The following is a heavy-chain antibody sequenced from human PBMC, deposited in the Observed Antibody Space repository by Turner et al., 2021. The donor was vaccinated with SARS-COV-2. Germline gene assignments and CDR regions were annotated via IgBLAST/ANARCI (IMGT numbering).Heavy chain of an antibody. D-gene: IGHD6-19*01. J-gene: IGHJ6*02. CDR1: GFTFDDYT. CDR3: AKDISSWYEGIAVAGTNYGMDV. CDR2: ISWDGGST. Sequence: EVQLVESGGVVVQPGGSLILSCAASGFTFDDYTIHWVRQAPGKGLDWVSLISWDGGSTNYADSVKGRFTISRDNSKNSLYLQMNSLRTEDTALYYCAKDISSWYEGIAVAGTNYGMDVWGQGTTVTVSS. V-gene: IGHV3-43*01.